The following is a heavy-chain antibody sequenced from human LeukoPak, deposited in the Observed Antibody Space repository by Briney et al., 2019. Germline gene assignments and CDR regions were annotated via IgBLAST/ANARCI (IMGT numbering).Heavy chain of an antibody. CDR2: MNPNSGNT. D-gene: IGHD2-2*01. CDR3: ARGLYYQLLEGYMDV. Sequence: GASVKVSCKASGYTFTSYDINWVRQATGQGLEWMGWMNPNSGNTGYAQKFQGRVTMTRNPSISTAYMELSSLRSEDTAVYYCARGLYYQLLEGYMDVWGKGTTVTVSS. CDR1: GYTFTSYD. V-gene: IGHV1-8*01. J-gene: IGHJ6*03.